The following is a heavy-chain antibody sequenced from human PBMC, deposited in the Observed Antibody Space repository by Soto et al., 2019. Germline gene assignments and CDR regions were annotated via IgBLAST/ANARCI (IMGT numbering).Heavy chain of an antibody. V-gene: IGHV4-34*01. CDR2: INHSGST. CDR3: ARHRVAALHFDY. Sequence: SETLSLTCAVYGGSFSGYYWSWIRQPPGKGLEWIGEINHSGSTNYKPSLKSRVTISVDTSKNQFSLKLSSVTAADTAVYYCARHRVAALHFDYWGRGTLVTVSS. J-gene: IGHJ4*02. CDR1: GGSFSGYY. D-gene: IGHD6-6*01.